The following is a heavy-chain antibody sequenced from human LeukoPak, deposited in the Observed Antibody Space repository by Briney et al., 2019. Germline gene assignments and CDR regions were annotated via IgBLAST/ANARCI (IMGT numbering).Heavy chain of an antibody. CDR1: GGTFSSHA. Sequence: SVKVSCKASGGTFSSHAISWVRQAPGQGLEWMGRIIPILGIANYAQKFQGRVTITADKSTSTAYMELSSLRSEDTAVYYCARDQEAIHYYGSGSYLDYWGQGTLVTVSS. D-gene: IGHD3-10*01. J-gene: IGHJ4*02. CDR3: ARDQEAIHYYGSGSYLDY. CDR2: IIPILGIA. V-gene: IGHV1-69*04.